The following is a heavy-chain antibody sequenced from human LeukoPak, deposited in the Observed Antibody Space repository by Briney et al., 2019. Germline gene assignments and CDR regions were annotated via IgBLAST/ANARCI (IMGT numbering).Heavy chain of an antibody. J-gene: IGHJ4*02. D-gene: IGHD3-22*01. CDR3: ARVWGYYYDSSGYSDFDY. CDR2: ISAYNGNT. V-gene: IGHV1-18*01. Sequence: ASVKVSCKASGYTFTTYGITWVRQAPGQGLEWVGWISAYNGNTNYARKLQGRVTMTTDTSTSTAYMELRSLRSDDTAVYYCARVWGYYYDSSGYSDFDYWGQGTLVTVSS. CDR1: GYTFTTYG.